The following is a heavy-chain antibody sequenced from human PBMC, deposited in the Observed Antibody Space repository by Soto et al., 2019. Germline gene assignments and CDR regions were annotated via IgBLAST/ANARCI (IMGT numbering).Heavy chain of an antibody. CDR3: AKEESSSIDY. CDR1: GFTFSSYS. J-gene: IGHJ4*02. D-gene: IGHD6-6*01. CDR2: ISSSSSYI. V-gene: IGHV3-21*01. Sequence: PGGSLRLSCAASGFTFSSYSMNWVRQAAGKGLEWVSSISSSSSYIYYADSVKGRFTISRDNAKNSLYLQMNSLRAGDTAVYYCAKEESSSIDYWGQGTLVTVSS.